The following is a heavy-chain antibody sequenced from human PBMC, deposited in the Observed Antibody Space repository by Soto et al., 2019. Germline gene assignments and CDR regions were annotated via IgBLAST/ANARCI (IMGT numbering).Heavy chain of an antibody. CDR3: ARDDGNADYDY. D-gene: IGHD3-16*01. CDR2: IHGTRSII. CDR1: GFTFSTHA. Sequence: EVQLVASGGGLVQPGESLRLSCAVYGFTFSTHAMNWVRQAPGKGLEWVAYIHGTRSIIYYADSVKGRFTISRDNAKKSLYLHMYSLKDEVTAISYCARDDGNADYDYWGQETLVTVSS. J-gene: IGHJ4*02. V-gene: IGHV3-48*02.